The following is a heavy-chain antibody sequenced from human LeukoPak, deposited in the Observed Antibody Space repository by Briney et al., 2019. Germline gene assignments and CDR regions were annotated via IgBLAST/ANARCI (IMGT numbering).Heavy chain of an antibody. Sequence: GGSLRLSCAASGFTFSSYAMTWVRQAPGKGLEWVSLISGSGGSTYYADSVKGRFTISRDNSKNTLYLQMNSLRAEDTAVYYCAKDLSPSVVISAFDIWGQGTMVTVSS. V-gene: IGHV3-23*01. J-gene: IGHJ3*02. CDR2: ISGSGGST. CDR3: AKDLSPSVVISAFDI. D-gene: IGHD3-22*01. CDR1: GFTFSSYA.